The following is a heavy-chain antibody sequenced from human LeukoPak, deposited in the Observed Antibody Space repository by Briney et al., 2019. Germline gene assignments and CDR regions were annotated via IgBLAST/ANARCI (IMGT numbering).Heavy chain of an antibody. CDR1: GFTFSNFA. D-gene: IGHD5-12*01. V-gene: IGHV3-30-3*01. CDR2: ISYDGSNK. CDR3: ARGLGYDSLFYYGMDV. J-gene: IGHJ6*02. Sequence: PGRSLRLSCAASGFTFSNFAMHWVRQAPGKGLEWVAVISYDGSNKYYADSVKGRFTISRDNPKNTLYLQMSSLRGKDTAVYYCARGLGYDSLFYYGMDVWGQGTTVTVSS.